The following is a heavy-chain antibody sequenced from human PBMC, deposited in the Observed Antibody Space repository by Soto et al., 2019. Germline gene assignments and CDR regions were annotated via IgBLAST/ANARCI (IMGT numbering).Heavy chain of an antibody. J-gene: IGHJ4*02. V-gene: IGHV4-34*01. Sequence: TSETLSLTCAVYGGSFSGYYWSWIRQPPGKGLEWIGEINHSGSTNYNPSLKSRVTISVDTSKNQFSLKLSSVTAADTAVYYCSRRYGASFDYGGQGTLVTVSS. D-gene: IGHD4-17*01. CDR2: INHSGST. CDR3: SRRYGASFDY. CDR1: GGSFSGYY.